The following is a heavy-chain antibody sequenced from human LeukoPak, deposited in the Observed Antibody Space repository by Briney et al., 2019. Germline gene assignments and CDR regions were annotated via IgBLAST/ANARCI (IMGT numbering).Heavy chain of an antibody. CDR2: FDPEDGET. CDR3: ATAGRITMVRGVIIPLSY. Sequence: PAASVKVSCKVSGYTLTELSMHWVRQAPGKGLEWMGGFDPEDGETIYAQKFQGRVTMTEDTSTDTAYMELSSLRSEDTAVYYCATAGRITMVRGVIIPLSYWGQGTLVAVSS. J-gene: IGHJ4*02. V-gene: IGHV1-24*01. CDR1: GYTLTELS. D-gene: IGHD3-10*01.